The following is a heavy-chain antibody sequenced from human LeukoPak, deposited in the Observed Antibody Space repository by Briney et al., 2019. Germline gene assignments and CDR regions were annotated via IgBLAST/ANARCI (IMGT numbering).Heavy chain of an antibody. V-gene: IGHV4-34*01. CDR1: GGSISSYY. J-gene: IGHJ5*02. Sequence: SETLSLTCTVSGGSISSYYWSWIRQPPGKGLEWIGEINHSGSTNYNPSLKSRVTISVDTSKNQFSLKLTSVTAADTAVYYCARGNWFDPWGQGTLVTVSS. CDR3: ARGNWFDP. CDR2: INHSGST.